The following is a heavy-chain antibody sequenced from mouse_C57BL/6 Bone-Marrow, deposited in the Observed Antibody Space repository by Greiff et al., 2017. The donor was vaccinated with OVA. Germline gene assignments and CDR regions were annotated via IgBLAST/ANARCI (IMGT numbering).Heavy chain of an antibody. CDR2: IYPGSGNT. D-gene: IGHD2-10*01. J-gene: IGHJ2*01. CDR3: AVGLLSFDY. CDR1: GYSFTSYY. V-gene: IGHV1-66*01. Sequence: LQESGPELVKPGASVKISCKASGYSFTSYYIHWVKQRPGQGLEWIGWIYPGSGNTKYNEKFKGKATLTADTSSSTAYMQLSSLTSEDSAVYYCAVGLLSFDYWGQGTTLTVSS.